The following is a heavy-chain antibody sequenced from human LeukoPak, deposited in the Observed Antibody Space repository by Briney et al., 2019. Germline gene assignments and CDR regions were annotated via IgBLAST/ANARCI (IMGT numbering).Heavy chain of an antibody. Sequence: SETLSLTCTVSGGSISSYYWSWIRQPPGKGLEGIGYIYYSGSTNYNPSLKSRVTISVDTSKNQFSLKLSSVTAADTAVYYCARALFDFWSGYYFPNWFDPWGQGTLVTVSS. CDR2: IYYSGST. J-gene: IGHJ5*02. CDR1: GGSISSYY. V-gene: IGHV4-59*01. CDR3: ARALFDFWSGYYFPNWFDP. D-gene: IGHD3-3*01.